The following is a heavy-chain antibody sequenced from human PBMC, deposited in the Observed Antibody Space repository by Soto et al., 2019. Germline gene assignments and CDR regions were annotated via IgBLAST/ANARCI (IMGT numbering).Heavy chain of an antibody. V-gene: IGHV3-11*01. CDR1: GFTFSDYY. J-gene: IGHJ6*03. D-gene: IGHD4-17*01. Sequence: GRSLRLSCAVSGFTFSDYYMNWIRQAPGKGLEWVSYISSSGSTIYYADSVKGRFTISRDNAKNSLYLQMNSLRAEDTAVYYCARAPYQYGDYLTDFYYYMDVWGKGTTVTVSS. CDR3: ARAPYQYGDYLTDFYYYMDV. CDR2: ISSSGSTI.